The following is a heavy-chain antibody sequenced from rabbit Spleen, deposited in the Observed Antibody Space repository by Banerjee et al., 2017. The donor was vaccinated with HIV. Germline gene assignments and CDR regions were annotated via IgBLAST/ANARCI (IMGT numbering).Heavy chain of an antibody. D-gene: IGHD3-1*01. CDR3: ARDIDGNSMGLDL. Sequence: QEQLVESGGDLVKPGASLTLTCTASGFSFSSGYYMCWVRQAPGKGLEWIACIYAGSSGSTYYASWVNGRFTISEASSTTVTLQMTSLPAADTATYFCARDIDGNSMGLDLWGQGTLVTVS. V-gene: IGHV1S45*01. CDR1: GFSFSSGYY. CDR2: IYAGSSGST. J-gene: IGHJ4*01.